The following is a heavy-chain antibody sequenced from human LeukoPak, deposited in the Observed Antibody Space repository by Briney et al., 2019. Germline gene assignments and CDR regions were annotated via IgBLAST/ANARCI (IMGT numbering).Heavy chain of an antibody. J-gene: IGHJ5*02. Sequence: GASVKVSCKASGYTFTSYYMHWVRQAPGQGLKWMGIINPSGGSTSYAQKFQGRVTMTRDTSTSTVYMELSSLRSGDTAVYYCARRAVAGTTDPWGQGTLVTVSS. CDR1: GYTFTSYY. V-gene: IGHV1-46*01. D-gene: IGHD6-19*01. CDR3: ARRAVAGTTDP. CDR2: INPSGGST.